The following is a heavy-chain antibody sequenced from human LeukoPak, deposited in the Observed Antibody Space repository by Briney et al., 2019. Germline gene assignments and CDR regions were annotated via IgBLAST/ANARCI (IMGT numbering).Heavy chain of an antibody. V-gene: IGHV3-30*18. D-gene: IGHD2-21*02. J-gene: IGHJ6*02. CDR3: AKAVAYCGGDCYPDYYYYYGMDV. CDR2: ISYDGSNK. CDR1: GFTFSSYG. Sequence: PGGSLRLSCAVSGFTFSSYGMHWVRQAPGKGLEWVAVISYDGSNKYYADSVEGRFTISRDNSKNTLYLQMNSLRAEDTAVYYCAKAVAYCGGDCYPDYYYYYGMDVWGQGTTATVSS.